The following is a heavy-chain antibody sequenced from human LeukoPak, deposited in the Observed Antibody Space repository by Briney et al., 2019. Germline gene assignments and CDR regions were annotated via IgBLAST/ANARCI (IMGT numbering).Heavy chain of an antibody. Sequence: GGSLRLSCAASGFTFSRYGMHWVRQAPGKGLEWVAVIWYDGSNRQYADSVKGRFTTSRDNSKNTLYLQMNSLRAEDTAVYYCARDFGFSPSSGYSFDYWGQGTLVTVSS. J-gene: IGHJ4*02. CDR1: GFTFSRYG. V-gene: IGHV3-33*01. CDR3: ARDFGFSPSSGYSFDY. D-gene: IGHD3-22*01. CDR2: IWYDGSNR.